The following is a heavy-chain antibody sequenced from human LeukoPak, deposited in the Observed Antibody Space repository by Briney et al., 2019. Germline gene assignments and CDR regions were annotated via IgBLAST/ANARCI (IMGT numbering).Heavy chain of an antibody. CDR1: GFTFSSYS. Sequence: GSLRLSCAASGFTFSSYSMNWVRQPPGKGLGWVSSISSSSSYIYYADSVKGRFTISRDNAKNSLYLQMNSLRAEDTAVYYCARVRMVRGADAFDIWGQGTMVTVSS. J-gene: IGHJ3*02. CDR2: ISSSSSYI. V-gene: IGHV3-21*01. CDR3: ARVRMVRGADAFDI. D-gene: IGHD3-10*01.